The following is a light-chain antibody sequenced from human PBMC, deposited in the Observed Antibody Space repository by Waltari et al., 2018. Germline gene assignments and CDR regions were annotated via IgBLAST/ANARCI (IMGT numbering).Light chain of an antibody. Sequence: QSALTQPASVSGSPGQSITISCTGTSSDIGSYNFVSWYQHHPGKAPKLVLYGVTKRPSGVSDRFSGAKSGNTASLTISGLQAEDDADYYCYSSAMSAFVVFGGGTKLTVL. CDR2: GVT. V-gene: IGLV2-23*02. CDR1: SSDIGSYNF. J-gene: IGLJ3*02. CDR3: YSSAMSAFVV.